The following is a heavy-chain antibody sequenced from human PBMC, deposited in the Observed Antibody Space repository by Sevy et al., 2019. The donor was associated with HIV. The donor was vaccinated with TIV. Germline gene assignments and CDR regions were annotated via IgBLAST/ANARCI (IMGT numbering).Heavy chain of an antibody. V-gene: IGHV3-74*01. CDR3: TRVPGDGYNSPSFDY. D-gene: IGHD5-12*01. CDR1: GFTFRSYW. Sequence: GGSLRLSCAASGFTFRSYWMHWVRQAPGKGLVWVSRIKSDGSSTTYADSVKGRFTISRDNAKNTVYLQMNSLRVEDTAVYYCTRVPGDGYNSPSFDYWGQGTLVTVSS. J-gene: IGHJ4*02. CDR2: IKSDGSST.